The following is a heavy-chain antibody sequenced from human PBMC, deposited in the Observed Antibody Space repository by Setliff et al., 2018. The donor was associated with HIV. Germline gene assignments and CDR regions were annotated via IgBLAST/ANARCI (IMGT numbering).Heavy chain of an antibody. CDR1: GDSIGTYC. Sequence: PSETLSLTCTVSGDSIGTYCWIWIRQPPGKGLEWIGNIYTSGSTNYNPSLKSRVTISVDTSKNRFSLKLSSVTAADTAVYYCARLDCSSSSGFVDYWGQGTLVTVSS. CDR2: IYTSGST. V-gene: IGHV4-4*09. D-gene: IGHD2-2*01. J-gene: IGHJ4*02. CDR3: ARLDCSSSSGFVDY.